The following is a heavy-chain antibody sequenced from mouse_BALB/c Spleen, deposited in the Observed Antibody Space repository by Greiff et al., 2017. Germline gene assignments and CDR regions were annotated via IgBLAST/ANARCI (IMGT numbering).Heavy chain of an antibody. CDR1: GYTFTSYW. V-gene: IGHV1-7*01. CDR3: ARGDGYYQHFAY. D-gene: IGHD2-3*01. CDR2: INPSTGYT. Sequence: QVQLQQSGAELAKPGASVKMSCKASGYTFTSYWMHWVKQRPGQGLEWIGYINPSTGYTEYNQKFKDKATLTADKSSSTAYMQLSSLTSEDSAVYYCARGDGYYQHFAYWGQGTLVTVSA. J-gene: IGHJ3*01.